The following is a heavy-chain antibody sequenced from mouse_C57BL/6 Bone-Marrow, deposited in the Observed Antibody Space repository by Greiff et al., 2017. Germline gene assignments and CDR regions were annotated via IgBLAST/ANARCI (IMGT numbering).Heavy chain of an antibody. J-gene: IGHJ3*01. Sequence: QVQLKESGPELVKPGASVKISCKASGYSFTSYYIHWVKQRPGQGLEWIGWIYPGSGNTKYNEKFKGKATLTADTSSSTAYMQLSSLTSEDSAVYYCARSGYSNDLFAYWGQGTLVTVSA. CDR1: GYSFTSYY. CDR3: ARSGYSNDLFAY. CDR2: IYPGSGNT. V-gene: IGHV1-66*01. D-gene: IGHD2-12*01.